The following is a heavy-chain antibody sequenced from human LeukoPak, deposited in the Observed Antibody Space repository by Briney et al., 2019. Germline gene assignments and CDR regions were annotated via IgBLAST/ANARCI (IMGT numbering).Heavy chain of an antibody. Sequence: GESLKISCKGSGYSFTSYWIGWVRQMPGKGLEWMGFTYPGDSDTRYSPSFQGQVTISADKSISTAYLQWSSLRASDTAMYYCARSTGSSGWFYYFDYWGQGTLVTVSS. V-gene: IGHV5-51*01. CDR1: GYSFTSYW. CDR2: TYPGDSDT. J-gene: IGHJ4*02. CDR3: ARSTGSSGWFYYFDY. D-gene: IGHD6-19*01.